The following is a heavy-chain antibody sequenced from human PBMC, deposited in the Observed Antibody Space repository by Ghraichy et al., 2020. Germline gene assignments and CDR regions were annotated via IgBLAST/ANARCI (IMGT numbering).Heavy chain of an antibody. J-gene: IGHJ1*01. V-gene: IGHV3-23*01. CDR2: MSAHGGST. CDR3: VKDETVMVISPEH. Sequence: GGSRRLSCAASGFAFSSHGMSWVRQASGKGLEWVSGMSAHGGSTYYADSVKGRFIISRDNSESTLYLQMNSLRAEDTAVYHCVKDETVMVISPEHWGPGTLVTVSS. D-gene: IGHD2-8*01. CDR1: GFAFSSHG.